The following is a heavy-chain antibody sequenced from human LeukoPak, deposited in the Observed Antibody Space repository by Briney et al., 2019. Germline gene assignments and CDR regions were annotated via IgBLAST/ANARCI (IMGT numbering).Heavy chain of an antibody. J-gene: IGHJ4*02. Sequence: GGSLRLSCAASGFTFSSYGMHWVRQAPGKGLEWVAVISYDGSNKYYADSVKGRFTISGDNSKNTLYLQMNSLRAEDTAVYYCAKAPRGGLWFGELFDYWGQGTLVTVSS. D-gene: IGHD3-10*01. CDR3: AKAPRGGLWFGELFDY. CDR2: ISYDGSNK. V-gene: IGHV3-30*18. CDR1: GFTFSSYG.